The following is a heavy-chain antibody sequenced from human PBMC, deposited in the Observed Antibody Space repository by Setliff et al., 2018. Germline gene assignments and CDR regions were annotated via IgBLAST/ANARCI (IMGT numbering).Heavy chain of an antibody. Sequence: LRLSCAASGFTFSNYGMHWVRQAPGKGLEYVSAINNNGGSTYYADSVKGRFTISRDNSKNTLYLQMNSLRAEDTAVYYCASNIAAASNWFDPWGQGTLVTVSS. CDR3: ASNIAAASNWFDP. V-gene: IGHV3-64*02. CDR1: GFTFSNYG. D-gene: IGHD6-13*01. CDR2: INNNGGST. J-gene: IGHJ5*02.